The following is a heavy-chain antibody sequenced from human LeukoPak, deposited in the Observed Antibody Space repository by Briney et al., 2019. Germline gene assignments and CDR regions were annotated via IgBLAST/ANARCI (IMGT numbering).Heavy chain of an antibody. CDR2: ISCGGSTT. Sequence: PGRSLRLSCAASGFTFSSYSMNWVRQAPGRGLEWVSYISCGGSTTYYADSVKGRFTMSRDNAKKSLSLQMNRLRDEDTAVYFCARDLRSGNDNNGMDVWGQGTTVTVSS. CDR3: ARDLRSGNDNNGMDV. CDR1: GFTFSSYS. J-gene: IGHJ6*02. V-gene: IGHV3-48*02. D-gene: IGHD2-15*01.